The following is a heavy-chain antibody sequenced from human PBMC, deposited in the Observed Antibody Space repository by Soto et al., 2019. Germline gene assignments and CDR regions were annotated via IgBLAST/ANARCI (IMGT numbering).Heavy chain of an antibody. V-gene: IGHV1-24*01. J-gene: IGHJ3*02. CDR3: ATGSAHYYDSSGYYYIQRALDI. CDR2: FDPEDGET. CDR1: GYTLTELS. D-gene: IGHD3-22*01. Sequence: EASVKVSCKVSGYTLTELSMHWVRQAPGKGLELMGGFDPEDGETIYAQKFQGRVTMTEDTSTDTAYMELSSLRSEDTAVYYCATGSAHYYDSSGYYYIQRALDIWGQGTMVTVSS.